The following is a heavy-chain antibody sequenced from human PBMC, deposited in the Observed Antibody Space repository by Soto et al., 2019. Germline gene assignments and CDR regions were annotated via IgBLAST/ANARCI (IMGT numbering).Heavy chain of an antibody. J-gene: IGHJ4*02. Sequence: QVQLVQSGAEVREPGASVKVSCKASGYSFTSLDINWVRQTTGQGLEWMGWMQPSSGGTGYAQKFQGRVTMTRDTSINTDYMALSSLTSDDTAFYYCARGVTAGVDYWGQGTLVTVSS. CDR1: GYSFTSLD. CDR3: ARGVTAGVDY. V-gene: IGHV1-8*01. D-gene: IGHD1-26*01. CDR2: MQPSSGGT.